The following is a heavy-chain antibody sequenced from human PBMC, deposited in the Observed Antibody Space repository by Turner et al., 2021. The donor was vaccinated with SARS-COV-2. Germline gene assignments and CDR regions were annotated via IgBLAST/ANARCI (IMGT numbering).Heavy chain of an antibody. CDR2: INGTGHVT. Sequence: EVQSLESGGGLVQPGGSLSLSCAASGLTFNNFAMSWVRQAPGKGLEWVSAINGTGHVTHYVDSVKGRFTISRDSSKNTLYLQMNSLRVEDTAIYYCAKCVTTCQTKGLDNWGQGTLVAVSS. V-gene: IGHV3-23*01. D-gene: IGHD1-26*01. J-gene: IGHJ4*02. CDR3: AKCVTTCQTKGLDN. CDR1: GLTFNNFA.